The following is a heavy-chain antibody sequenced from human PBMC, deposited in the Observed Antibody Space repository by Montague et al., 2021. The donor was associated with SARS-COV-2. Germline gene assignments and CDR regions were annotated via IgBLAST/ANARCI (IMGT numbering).Heavy chain of an antibody. J-gene: IGHJ5*02. V-gene: IGHV4-39*01. CDR1: GDSMSGSNSY. CDR3: ARLYIQKTLVGASRRRWFDP. CDR2: ISYTGST. Sequence: SETLSLTCSVSGDSMSGSNSYWGWIRQPPGKGLESIGSISYTGSTSYNAPLKSRVTMSVDMSKNEFSLRLSSVTASDTAVYYCARLYIQKTLVGASRRRWFDPWGQGTLVTVSS. D-gene: IGHD1-26*01.